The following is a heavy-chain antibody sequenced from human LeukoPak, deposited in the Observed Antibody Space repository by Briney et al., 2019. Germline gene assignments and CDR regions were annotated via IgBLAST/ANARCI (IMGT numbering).Heavy chain of an antibody. Sequence: ASVKVSCKASGYTFTSYGISWVRQAPGQGLEWMGRISAYNGNTNYAQKLQGRVTMTTDTSTSTAYMELRSLRSDDTAVYYCAKDRSCINDVCHGDFDYWGQGTLVTVSS. V-gene: IGHV1-18*01. CDR1: GYTFTSYG. CDR2: ISAYNGNT. D-gene: IGHD2-8*01. CDR3: AKDRSCINDVCHGDFDY. J-gene: IGHJ4*02.